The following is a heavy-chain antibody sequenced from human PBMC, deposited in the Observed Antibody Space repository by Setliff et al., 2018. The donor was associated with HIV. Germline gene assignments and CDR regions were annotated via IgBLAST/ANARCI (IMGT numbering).Heavy chain of an antibody. D-gene: IGHD1-26*01. J-gene: IGHJ3*02. CDR3: TRDRGRPDTFDI. Sequence: GGSLRLSCAASGYNFGIYWMHWVRQVPGKGLVWVSHINSDGSGTKYADSVKGRFTMSRDNAKNTLYLQMNSLRAEDTALYFCTRDRGRPDTFDIWGQGTMVTVSS. CDR2: INSDGSGT. CDR1: GYNFGIYW. V-gene: IGHV3-74*01.